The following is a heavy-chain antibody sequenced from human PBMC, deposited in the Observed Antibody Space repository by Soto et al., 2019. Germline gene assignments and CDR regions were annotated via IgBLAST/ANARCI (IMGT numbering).Heavy chain of an antibody. V-gene: IGHV4-39*01. J-gene: IGHJ4*02. CDR2: IYYSGST. Sequence: PSETLSLTCTVSGGSISSSSYYWGWIRQPPGKGLEWIGSIYYSGSTYYNPSLKSRVTISVDTSKSQFSLKLSSVTAADTAVYYCARQGVLRYFDWLLEFDYWGQGTLVTVSS. D-gene: IGHD3-9*01. CDR1: GGSISSSSYY. CDR3: ARQGVLRYFDWLLEFDY.